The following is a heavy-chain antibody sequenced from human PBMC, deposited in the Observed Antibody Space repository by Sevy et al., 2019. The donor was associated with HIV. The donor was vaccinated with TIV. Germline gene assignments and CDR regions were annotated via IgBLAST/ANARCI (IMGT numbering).Heavy chain of an antibody. V-gene: IGHV3-30*18. CDR2: ISYDGSNK. Sequence: GGSLRLSCAASGFTFSSYGMHWVRQAPGKGLEWVAVISYDGSNKYYADSVKGRFTISRDNSKNTLYLQMNSLRAEDTAVYYCAKDGDYDFWSGFFDYWGQGTLVTVSS. CDR3: AKDGDYDFWSGFFDY. D-gene: IGHD3-3*01. J-gene: IGHJ4*02. CDR1: GFTFSSYG.